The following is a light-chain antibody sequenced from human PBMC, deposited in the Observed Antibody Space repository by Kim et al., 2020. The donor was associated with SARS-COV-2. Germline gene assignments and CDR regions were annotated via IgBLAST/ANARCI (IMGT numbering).Light chain of an antibody. CDR2: NTS. V-gene: IGKV1-16*02. CDR3: QQYNSYPYT. J-gene: IGKJ2*01. Sequence: DIQMTQSPSSLSASVGDRVTISCRASQDISNSLAWFQQKPGKAPKSLIYNTSNLQRGVPSKFSGSGSGTEFTLTINSLQPEDFATYYCQQYNSYPYTFGQGTKLEI. CDR1: QDISNS.